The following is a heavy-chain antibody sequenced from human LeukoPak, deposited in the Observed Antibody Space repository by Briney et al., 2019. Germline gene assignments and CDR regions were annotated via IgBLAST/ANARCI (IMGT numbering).Heavy chain of an antibody. D-gene: IGHD1-26*01. CDR3: AKDIAVGATGYGMDV. J-gene: IGHJ6*02. CDR2: ISWNSGSI. V-gene: IGHV3-9*01. CDR1: GFTFDDYA. Sequence: GRSLRLSCAASGFTFDDYAMHWVRQAPGKGLEWVSGISWNSGSIGYADSVKGRFTISRDIAKNPLYLQMNSLRAEDTALYYCAKDIAVGATGYGMDVWGQGTTVTVSS.